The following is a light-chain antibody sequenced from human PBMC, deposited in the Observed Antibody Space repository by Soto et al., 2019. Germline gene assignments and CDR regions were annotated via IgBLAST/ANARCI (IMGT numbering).Light chain of an antibody. CDR3: QQRYSTPG. J-gene: IGKJ3*01. CDR2: AAS. V-gene: IGKV1-39*01. Sequence: DIQMTQSPSSLSASVGDRVTITCRASQSISSYLNWYQQKPGKAPKHLIYAASSLQSGLLSRFSISGSGTHFTLTISSLQHEDFATYYCQQRYSTPGFGPGTKVDIK. CDR1: QSISSY.